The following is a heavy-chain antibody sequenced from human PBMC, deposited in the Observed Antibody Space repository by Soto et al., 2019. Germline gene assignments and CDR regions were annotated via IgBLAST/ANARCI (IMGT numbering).Heavy chain of an antibody. Sequence: QVQLVQSGAEVKKSGASVKVSCKTSGFPFTSYGITWVRQAPGQGLEWVGGISGYNGNTNYAQNLQGRVSMTTDTTTTTPYMELRSLRSDDTAVYYCARGGVYCSAGTCPYNWFDPWGQGTLLTVSS. D-gene: IGHD2-15*01. CDR2: ISGYNGNT. J-gene: IGHJ5*02. CDR3: ARGGVYCSAGTCPYNWFDP. CDR1: GFPFTSYG. V-gene: IGHV1-18*01.